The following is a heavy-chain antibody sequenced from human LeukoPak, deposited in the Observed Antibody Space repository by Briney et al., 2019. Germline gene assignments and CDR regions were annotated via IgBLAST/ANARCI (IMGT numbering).Heavy chain of an antibody. Sequence: PGGSLRHSCAGSGFTFSRYLRSWVRQAPGKGLEWVANIKQDGSEKYYVDSVKGRFTISKDNAKNSLYLQMNSLRAGDTAMYYCARDDHYSSSNCGQGTLVTVSS. CDR3: ARDDHYSSSN. CDR2: IKQDGSEK. CDR1: GFTFSRYL. J-gene: IGHJ4*02. V-gene: IGHV3-7*05. D-gene: IGHD4-11*01.